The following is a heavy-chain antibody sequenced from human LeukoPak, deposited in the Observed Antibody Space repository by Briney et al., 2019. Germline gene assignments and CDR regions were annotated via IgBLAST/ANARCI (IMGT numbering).Heavy chain of an antibody. D-gene: IGHD7-27*01. CDR2: IIPIFGTA. Sequence: GASVTVSCTASGGTFSSYAISWVRQAPGQGLEWMGGIIPIFGTANYAQKFQGRVTITADESTSTAYMELSSLRSEDTAVYYCAREDWGSFDYWGQGTLVTVSS. J-gene: IGHJ4*02. CDR3: AREDWGSFDY. CDR1: GGTFSSYA. V-gene: IGHV1-69*13.